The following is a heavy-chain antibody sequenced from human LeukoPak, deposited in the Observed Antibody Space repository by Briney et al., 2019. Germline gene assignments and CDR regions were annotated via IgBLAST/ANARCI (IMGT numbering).Heavy chain of an antibody. CDR2: FDPEDGET. Sequence: ASVKVSCKVSGYTLTELSMHWVRQAPGKGLEWMGGFDPEDGETIYAQKFQGRVTMTRDTSTSTVYMELSSLRSEDTAVYYCARDSGNFRYDMDVWGQGTTVIVSS. CDR1: GYTLTELS. CDR3: ARDSGNFRYDMDV. J-gene: IGHJ6*02. D-gene: IGHD3-10*01. V-gene: IGHV1-24*01.